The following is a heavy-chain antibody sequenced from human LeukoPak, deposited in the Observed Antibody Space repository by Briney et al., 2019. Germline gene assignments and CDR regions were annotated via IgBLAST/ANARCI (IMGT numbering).Heavy chain of an antibody. D-gene: IGHD5-12*01. CDR1: GFTFSSYW. J-gene: IGHJ4*02. Sequence: PGGSLRLSCAASGFTFSSYWMSWVRQAPGKGLEWVANIKQDGSEKYYVDSVKGRFTISRDNAKNSLYLQMNSLRAEDTAVYYCARVNDESGGYDYHYFDYWGQGTLVTVSS. CDR3: ARVNDESGGYDYHYFDY. V-gene: IGHV3-7*01. CDR2: IKQDGSEK.